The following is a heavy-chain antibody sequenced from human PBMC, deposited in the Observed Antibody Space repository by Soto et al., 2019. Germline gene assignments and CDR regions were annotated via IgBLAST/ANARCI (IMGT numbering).Heavy chain of an antibody. CDR3: ARLWAGPDFRGRAGAGFDS. CDR2: IIPKLGTT. V-gene: IGHV1-69*01. Sequence: QVQLVQSGAEVKKPGSSVKVSCKASRDTSGPYAISWVRQAPGQGLEWMGGIIPKLGTTNYARKVQGRVKITADESTRTAYMDLTNLRSEDTAVYYCARLWAGPDFRGRAGAGFDSWGQGTQVIVSS. CDR1: RDTSGPYA. D-gene: IGHD6-13*01. J-gene: IGHJ4*02.